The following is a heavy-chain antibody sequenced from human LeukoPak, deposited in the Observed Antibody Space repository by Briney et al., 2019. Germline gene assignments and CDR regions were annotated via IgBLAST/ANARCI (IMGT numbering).Heavy chain of an antibody. CDR1: GGSISSYY. V-gene: IGHV4-59*08. D-gene: IGHD6-19*01. CDR2: IYYSGST. J-gene: IGHJ3*02. CDR3: ARGTQTAIAVAGTGAFDI. Sequence: SETLSLTCTVSGGSISSYYWSWIRQPPGKGLEWIGSIYYSGSTNYNPSLKSRVTISVDTSKNQFSLKLSSVTAADTAVYYCARGTQTAIAVAGTGAFDIWGQGTMVTVSS.